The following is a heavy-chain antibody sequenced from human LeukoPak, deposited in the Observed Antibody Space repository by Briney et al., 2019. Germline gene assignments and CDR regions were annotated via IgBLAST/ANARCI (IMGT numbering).Heavy chain of an antibody. Sequence: GRSPRLSCAASGFTFSNYAIHWVRQAPGQGLEWVAVISYDGNNKYYADSVKGRFTISRDNSKNTLSLQMNSLRAEDTAVYYCARELGSGRSFAFDIWGQGTMVTVSS. CDR2: ISYDGNNK. D-gene: IGHD6-19*01. CDR1: GFTFSNYA. CDR3: ARELGSGRSFAFDI. J-gene: IGHJ3*02. V-gene: IGHV3-30-3*01.